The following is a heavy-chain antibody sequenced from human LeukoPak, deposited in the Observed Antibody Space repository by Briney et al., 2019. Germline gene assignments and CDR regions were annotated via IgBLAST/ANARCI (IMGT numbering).Heavy chain of an antibody. CDR3: ARGKAVAGTWAYYYYYYGMDV. CDR2: ISAYNGNT. Sequence: ASVKVSCKASGYTFTSYGISWVRQAPGQGLEWMGWISAYNGNTNYAQKFQGRVTMTRNTSISTAYMELSSLRSEDTAVYYCARGKAVAGTWAYYYYYYGMDVWGQGTTVTVSS. V-gene: IGHV1-18*01. CDR1: GYTFTSYG. D-gene: IGHD6-19*01. J-gene: IGHJ6*02.